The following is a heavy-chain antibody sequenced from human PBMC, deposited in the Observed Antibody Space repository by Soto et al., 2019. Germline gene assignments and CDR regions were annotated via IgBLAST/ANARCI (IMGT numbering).Heavy chain of an antibody. V-gene: IGHV3-7*01. CDR1: GFTFSSYW. J-gene: IGHJ4*02. CDR2: VKQDGSEK. CDR3: AREIGYDSTGYYRRYFDY. D-gene: IGHD3-22*01. Sequence: VGSLRLSCAASGFTFSSYWMTWVRQAPGKGLEWVANVKQDGSEKYYVDSVKGRFTISRDNAKNSLYLQMNSLRAEDTAVYYCAREIGYDSTGYYRRYFDYWGQGTLVTVSS.